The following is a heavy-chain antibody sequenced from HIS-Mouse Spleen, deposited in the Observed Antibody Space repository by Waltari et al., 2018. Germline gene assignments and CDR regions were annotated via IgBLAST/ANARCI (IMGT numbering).Heavy chain of an antibody. CDR1: CGSITSSSYY. J-gene: IGHJ2*01. D-gene: IGHD6-13*01. V-gene: IGHV4-39*07. CDR2: IYYSGST. CDR3: AREIPYSSSWYDWYFDL. Sequence: QLQLQASCPGLVTPSETLSLTCTVSCGSITSSSYYWGWIRQPPGKGLEGIGSIYYSGSTYYNPSLKSRVTISVDTSKNQFSLKLSSVTAADTAVYYCAREIPYSSSWYDWYFDLWGRGTLVTVSS.